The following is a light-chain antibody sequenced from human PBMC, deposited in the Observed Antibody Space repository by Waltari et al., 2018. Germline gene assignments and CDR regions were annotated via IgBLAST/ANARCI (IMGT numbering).Light chain of an antibody. V-gene: IGKV3-20*01. J-gene: IGKJ1*01. CDR3: QHYVRLPVT. CDR1: QSVCRS. Sequence: EIVFTKSPGTLSLSPGERATLSCGASQSVCRSLAWYQQKPGRAPGLLLHDASSRATGLPYRFRGSGFGTDFSLTISRLEPEDFAVYYCQHYVRLPVTFGQGTKVEIK. CDR2: DAS.